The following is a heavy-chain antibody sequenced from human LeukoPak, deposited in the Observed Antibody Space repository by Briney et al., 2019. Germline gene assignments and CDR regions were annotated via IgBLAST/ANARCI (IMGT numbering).Heavy chain of an antibody. CDR1: GGSISSSSYY. V-gene: IGHV4-61*01. Sequence: SETLSLTCTVSGGSISSSSYYWSWIRQPPGRGLECLGYIYHSGSARINPSLKGRATMSIDTSKNQFSLNLNSVTAADTAVYYCARGHSNYLYLEHFDYWSQGTLVTVSS. D-gene: IGHD4-4*01. CDR2: IYHSGSA. CDR3: ARGHSNYLYLEHFDY. J-gene: IGHJ4*02.